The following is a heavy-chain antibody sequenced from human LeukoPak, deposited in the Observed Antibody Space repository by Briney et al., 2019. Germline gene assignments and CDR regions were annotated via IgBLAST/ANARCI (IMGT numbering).Heavy chain of an antibody. Sequence: ASVKVSCKASGYTFTSYGISWVRQAPGQGLEWLGWISAYNGDANYAQKLQGRITMTTDTSTSTAYMEVRSLRSDDTAVYYCARGVLYGSGSLDWGQGTLVTVSS. J-gene: IGHJ4*02. CDR1: GYTFTSYG. CDR2: ISAYNGDA. D-gene: IGHD3-10*01. V-gene: IGHV1-18*01. CDR3: ARGVLYGSGSLD.